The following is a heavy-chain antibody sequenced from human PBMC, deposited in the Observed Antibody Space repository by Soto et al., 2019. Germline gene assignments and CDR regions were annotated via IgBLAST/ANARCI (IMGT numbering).Heavy chain of an antibody. CDR3: ARVRVRFLEWLGSEG. V-gene: IGHV1-69*12. D-gene: IGHD3-3*01. Sequence: QVQLVQSGAEVKKPGSSVKVSCKASGGTFSSYAISWVRQAPGQGLEWMGGIIPIFGSANYAQKFQGRVPITADESRSTAYLDLSRLRAEDTAVYYCARVRVRFLEWLGSEGWGQGTLVTVSS. CDR1: GGTFSSYA. CDR2: IIPIFGSA. J-gene: IGHJ4*02.